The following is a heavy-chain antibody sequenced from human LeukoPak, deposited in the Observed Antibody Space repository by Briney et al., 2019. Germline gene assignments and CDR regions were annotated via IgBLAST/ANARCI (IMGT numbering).Heavy chain of an antibody. CDR3: ARGSYDSSGYYYKFDY. J-gene: IGHJ4*02. Sequence: ASVKVSCKASGYTFTSYDINWVRQATGQGLEWMGWMNPNSGNTGYAQKFQGRVTMTRNASISTAYMELSSLRSEDTAVYYCARGSYDSSGYYYKFDYWGQRTLVTVSS. V-gene: IGHV1-8*01. CDR1: GYTFTSYD. D-gene: IGHD3-22*01. CDR2: MNPNSGNT.